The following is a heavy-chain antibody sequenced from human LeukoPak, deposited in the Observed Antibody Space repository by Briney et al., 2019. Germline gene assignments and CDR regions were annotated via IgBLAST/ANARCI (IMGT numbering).Heavy chain of an antibody. CDR2: INPSGGST. V-gene: IGHV1-46*01. J-gene: IGHJ4*02. Sequence: ASVKVSCKASGYTFFYYGLSWVRQAPGQGLEWMGIINPSGGSTSYAQKFQGRVTMTRDTSTSTVYMELSSLRSEDTAVYYCARDQGSPYCIFNTWGQGTPVTVSS. D-gene: IGHD2-15*01. CDR3: ARDQGSPYCIFNT. CDR1: GYTFFYYG.